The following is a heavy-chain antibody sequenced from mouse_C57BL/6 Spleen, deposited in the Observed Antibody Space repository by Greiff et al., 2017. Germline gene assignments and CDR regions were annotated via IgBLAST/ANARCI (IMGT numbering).Heavy chain of an antibody. Sequence: VQLQESGAELVRPGSSVKLSCKASGYTFTSYWMHWVKQRPIQGLEWIGNIDPSDSETHYNHKFKDKATLTVDKSSSTAYMQLSSLTSEDSAVYYCARHYDYDGYFDVWGTGTTVTVSS. D-gene: IGHD2-4*01. CDR1: GYTFTSYW. CDR3: ARHYDYDGYFDV. V-gene: IGHV1-52*01. CDR2: IDPSDSET. J-gene: IGHJ1*03.